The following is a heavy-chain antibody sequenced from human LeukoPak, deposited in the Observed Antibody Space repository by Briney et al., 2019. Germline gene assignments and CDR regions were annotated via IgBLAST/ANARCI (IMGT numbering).Heavy chain of an antibody. CDR2: ISAYNGNT. CDR1: GYTLTSYG. CDR3: ARDRVVRPKTSIDY. D-gene: IGHD3-10*01. Sequence: ASVKVSCKASGYTLTSYGISWVRQAPGQGLEWMGWISAYNGNTNYAQKLQGRVTMTTDTSTSTAYMELRSLRSDDTAVYYCARDRVVRPKTSIDYWGQGTLVTVSS. J-gene: IGHJ4*02. V-gene: IGHV1-18*01.